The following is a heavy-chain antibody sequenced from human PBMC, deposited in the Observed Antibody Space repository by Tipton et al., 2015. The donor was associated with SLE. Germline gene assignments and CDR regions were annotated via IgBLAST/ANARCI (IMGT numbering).Heavy chain of an antibody. CDR1: GFTFSNYW. Sequence: RLSCAAFGFTFSNYWMHWVRQTPEKGLVWVSRINTDGSTTNYADSVKGRFTISRDNAKNTLYLQMNSLRAEDTAVYYCARDISWNSPDYWGQGALVTVSS. CDR3: ARDISWNSPDY. V-gene: IGHV3-74*01. CDR2: INTDGSTT. D-gene: IGHD1-7*01. J-gene: IGHJ4*02.